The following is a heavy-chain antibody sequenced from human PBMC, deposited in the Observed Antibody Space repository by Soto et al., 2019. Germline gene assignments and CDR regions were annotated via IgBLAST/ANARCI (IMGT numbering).Heavy chain of an antibody. CDR2: IDGSGNTI. Sequence: GGSLRLSCAASGFTFSAYEMNWVRQAPGKGLEWVSYIDGSGNTIYYADSVKGRFTISRDNAKNSLFLQMNSLRVEDTAFYYCARSPFLECNRAQGTLVTVSS. J-gene: IGHJ4*02. D-gene: IGHD3-3*02. CDR3: ARSPFLECN. V-gene: IGHV3-48*03. CDR1: GFTFSAYE.